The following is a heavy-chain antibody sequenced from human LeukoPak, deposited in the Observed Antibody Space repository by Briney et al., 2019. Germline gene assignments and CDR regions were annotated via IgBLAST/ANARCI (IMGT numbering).Heavy chain of an antibody. V-gene: IGHV3-74*01. CDR3: ACDRYYHPDY. J-gene: IGHJ4*02. CDR1: GFTFSTYW. CDR2: INSDGSST. Sequence: GGSLRLSCAASGFTFSTYWMHWVRQAPGKGPVWVSRINSDGSSTTYANSVQGRFIISRDNAKNTLYLQMSSLRAEDTAVYYCACDRYYHPDYWGQGTLVTVSS. D-gene: IGHD2-21*01.